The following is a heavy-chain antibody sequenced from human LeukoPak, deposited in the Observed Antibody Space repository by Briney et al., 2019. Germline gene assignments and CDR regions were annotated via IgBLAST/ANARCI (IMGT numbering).Heavy chain of an antibody. CDR1: GYSFTTYW. D-gene: IGHD5-24*01. CDR2: IYPGDSDT. V-gene: IGHV5-51*01. CDR3: ARLSSNDYNCDY. J-gene: IGHJ4*02. Sequence: GESLKISCKGSGYSFTTYWIGWVRQMPGKGLEWMGVIYPGDSDTRYSPSFQGQVTISADKSISTAYLQWNSLKASDTAMFYCARLSSNDYNCDYWGQGTLVTVSS.